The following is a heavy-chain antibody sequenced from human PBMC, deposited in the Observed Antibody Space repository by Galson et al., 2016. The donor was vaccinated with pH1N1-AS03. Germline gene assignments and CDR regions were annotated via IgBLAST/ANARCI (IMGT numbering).Heavy chain of an antibody. J-gene: IGHJ6*02. CDR3: AREAEHYYYALDV. Sequence: SLRLSCAASGFTFSSYSIHWVRQAPGKGLEYVSAISSDGDTYYTDSVKVRFTISRDKSKNTVYLQMGSLRPEDVAVYYCAREAEHYYYALDVWGQGTTVTVSS. CDR2: ISSDGDT. V-gene: IGHV3-64*02. CDR1: GFTFSSYS.